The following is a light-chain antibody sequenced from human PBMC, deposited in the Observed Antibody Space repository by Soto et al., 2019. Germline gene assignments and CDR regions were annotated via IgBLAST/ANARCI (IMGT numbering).Light chain of an antibody. J-gene: IGKJ1*01. CDR2: AAS. Sequence: DIQMTQSPSTLSASVVDRVTIICRASQSINRRLAWYQQKPGKAPKLLIYAASSLQSGVPSRFSGSGSGTEFTLTVSSLQPDDFATFYCQQFHSFPWTFGQGTKVDIK. CDR3: QQFHSFPWT. CDR1: QSINRR. V-gene: IGKV1-5*02.